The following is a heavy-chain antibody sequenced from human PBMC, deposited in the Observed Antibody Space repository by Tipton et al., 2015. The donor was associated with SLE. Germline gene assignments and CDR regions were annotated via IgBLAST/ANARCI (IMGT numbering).Heavy chain of an antibody. CDR3: ARQGTGFGSGRDDY. Sequence: LRLSCAVSGYSISSGYYWGWIRQPPGKEPEWIGSIYYSGSTYYTPSLKSRVTTSVDTSKNQFSLSLYSVTVEDTAVYYCARQGTGFGSGRDDYWGQGILVTVSS. J-gene: IGHJ4*02. V-gene: IGHV4-38-2*01. CDR2: IYYSGST. D-gene: IGHD1-14*01. CDR1: GYSISSGYY.